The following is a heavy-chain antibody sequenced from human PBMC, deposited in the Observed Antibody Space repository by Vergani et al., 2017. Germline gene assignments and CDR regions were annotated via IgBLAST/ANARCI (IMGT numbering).Heavy chain of an antibody. D-gene: IGHD3-10*01. CDR1: GGSFSGYY. V-gene: IGHV4-34*01. Sequence: QVQLQQWGAGLLKPSETLSLTCAVYGGSFSGYYWSWIRQPPGKGLEWIGEINHSGSTNYNPSLKSRVTISVDTSKNQFSLKLSSVTAADTAVYYCARRDSSMVREAHWYFDYWGQGTLVTVSS. CDR2: INHSGST. CDR3: ARRDSSMVREAHWYFDY. J-gene: IGHJ4*02.